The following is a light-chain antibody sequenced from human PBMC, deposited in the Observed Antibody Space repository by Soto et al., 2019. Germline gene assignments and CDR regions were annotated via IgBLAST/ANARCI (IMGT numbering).Light chain of an antibody. CDR2: EGS. CDR3: CSYAGSSAWV. J-gene: IGLJ3*02. V-gene: IGLV2-23*01. CDR1: RSDVGSYNL. Sequence: QSALTQPASVSGSPGQSITISCTGTRSDVGSYNLVSWYQQHPGKAPKLMIYEGSKRPSGVSNRFSGSKSGNTASLTISGLQAEDEADYYCCSYAGSSAWVFGGWTKLTVL.